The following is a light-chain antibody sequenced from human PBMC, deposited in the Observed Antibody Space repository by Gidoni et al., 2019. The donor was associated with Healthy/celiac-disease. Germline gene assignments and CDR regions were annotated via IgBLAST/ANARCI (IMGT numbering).Light chain of an antibody. J-gene: IGKJ1*01. CDR3: QQCYSTPT. CDR1: QSISSY. Sequence: DIQMTQSPSSLSASVGDRVTITCRASQSISSYLNWYQQKPGKAPKLLIYAASSLQSGVPSRFSGSGSGTDFTLTISSLQPEDCATYYCQQCYSTPTFGQGTKVEIK. CDR2: AAS. V-gene: IGKV1-39*01.